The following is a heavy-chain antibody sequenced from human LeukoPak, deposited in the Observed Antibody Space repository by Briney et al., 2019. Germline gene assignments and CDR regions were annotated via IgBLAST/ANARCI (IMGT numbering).Heavy chain of an antibody. CDR1: GGSFSGYY. CDR3: ARATTLRYFDWLSTHKYYFDY. CDR2: INHSGST. V-gene: IGHV4-34*01. D-gene: IGHD3-9*01. Sequence: PSETLSLTCAVYGGSFSGYYWSWIRQPPGKGLEWIGEINHSGSTNYNPSLKSRVTISVDTSKNQFSLKLSSVTAADTAVYYCARATTLRYFDWLSTHKYYFDYWGQGTLVTVSS. J-gene: IGHJ4*02.